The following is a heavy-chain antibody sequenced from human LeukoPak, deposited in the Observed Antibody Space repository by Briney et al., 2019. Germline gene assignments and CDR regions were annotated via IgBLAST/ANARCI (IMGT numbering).Heavy chain of an antibody. J-gene: IGHJ3*02. CDR2: INAANGNT. D-gene: IGHD1-26*01. Sequence: GASVKVSCKTSGYIFTSYTIHWVRQAPGQRLEWMGWINAANGNTKYSQKFQGRVTITRDTSASTAYMHLSSLRSEDTAVYYCARNLPYSGSNTGSFDIWGRGTMVTVSS. CDR1: GYIFTSYT. V-gene: IGHV1-3*01. CDR3: ARNLPYSGSNTGSFDI.